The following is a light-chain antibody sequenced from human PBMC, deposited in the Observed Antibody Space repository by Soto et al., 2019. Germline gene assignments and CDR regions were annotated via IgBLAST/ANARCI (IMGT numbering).Light chain of an antibody. Sequence: EIVLTQSPGTLSLSRGEGATLSCRASQSVRSSHLAWYQQKPGQAPRLLIYGASNRAIGIPDRFSGSGSGTDFSLTISRLEVEDFAVYYCQQYDRWPVTFGGGTKVEIK. CDR3: QQYDRWPVT. J-gene: IGKJ4*01. V-gene: IGKV3-20*01. CDR1: QSVRSSH. CDR2: GAS.